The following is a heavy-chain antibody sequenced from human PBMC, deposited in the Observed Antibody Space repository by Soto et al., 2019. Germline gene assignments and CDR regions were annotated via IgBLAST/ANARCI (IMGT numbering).Heavy chain of an antibody. V-gene: IGHV1-2*02. CDR2: INPNSGGT. Sequence: GASVKVSCKASGYTFTGYYMHWVRQAPGQGLEWMGWINPNSGGTNYAQKFQGRVTMTRDTSISTAYMELSRLRSDDTAVYYCARGIQLWPGRPYGMDVWGQGTTVTVSS. CDR3: ARGIQLWPGRPYGMDV. J-gene: IGHJ6*02. D-gene: IGHD5-18*01. CDR1: GYTFTGYY.